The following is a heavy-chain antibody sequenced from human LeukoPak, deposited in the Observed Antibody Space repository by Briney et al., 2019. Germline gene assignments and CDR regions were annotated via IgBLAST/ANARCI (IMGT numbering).Heavy chain of an antibody. CDR3: ARDGPWKSDC. CDR1: GGSVSSSYY. J-gene: IGHJ4*02. V-gene: IGHV4-39*02. D-gene: IGHD1-1*01. Sequence: SETLSLTCTVSGGSVSSSYYWGWIRQPPGKGLEWIGSICSGGNTCYNPSLKSRVTISADSSKNQFSLKLTSVTAADTAVYFCARDGPWKSDCWGQGTLVTVSS. CDR2: ICSGGNT.